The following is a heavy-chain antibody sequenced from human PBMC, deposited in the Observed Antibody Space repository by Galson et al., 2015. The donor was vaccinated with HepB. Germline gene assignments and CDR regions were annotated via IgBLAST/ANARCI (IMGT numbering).Heavy chain of an antibody. CDR2: ISSSSSYI. CDR3: ARGKIAAALSKPGGLYWYFDL. V-gene: IGHV3-21*01. Sequence: SLRLSCAASGFTFSSYSMNWVRQAPGKGLEWVSSISSSSSYIYYADSVKGRFTISRDNAKNSLYLQMNSLRAEDTAVYYCARGKIAAALSKPGGLYWYFDLWGRGTLVTVSS. D-gene: IGHD6-13*01. J-gene: IGHJ2*01. CDR1: GFTFSSYS.